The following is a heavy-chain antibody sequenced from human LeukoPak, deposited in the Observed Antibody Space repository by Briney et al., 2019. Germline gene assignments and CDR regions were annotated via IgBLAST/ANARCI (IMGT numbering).Heavy chain of an antibody. CDR2: IYRSGST. CDR1: GGSFISYY. J-gene: IGHJ6*03. Sequence: SETLSLTCAVQGGSFISYYWSWIRQPPGKGLEWIGEIYRSGSTNYNPSLKSRVTMSIDTSKNQFSLNLNSVTAADTAVYYCARRAVDTTFYYYYYMDVWGKGTTVAVSS. V-gene: IGHV4-34*01. D-gene: IGHD2/OR15-2a*01. CDR3: ARRAVDTTFYYYYYMDV.